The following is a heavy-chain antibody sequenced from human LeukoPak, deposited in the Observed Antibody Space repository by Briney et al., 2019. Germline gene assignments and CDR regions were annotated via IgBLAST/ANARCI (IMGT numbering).Heavy chain of an antibody. CDR3: ARQGAKRDY. Sequence: GVSLTISCTGSGYSFTTYCIAWVRYMPGKGLEWMGIIYPGDSDTRYSPSFQGQLTISADKSISTAYLQWSSLKASDTAMYFCARQGAKRDYWGQGTLVTVSS. D-gene: IGHD1-26*01. V-gene: IGHV5-51*01. CDR2: IYPGDSDT. CDR1: GYSFTTYC. J-gene: IGHJ4*02.